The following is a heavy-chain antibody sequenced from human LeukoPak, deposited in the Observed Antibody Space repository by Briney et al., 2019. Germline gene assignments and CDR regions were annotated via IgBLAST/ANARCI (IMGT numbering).Heavy chain of an antibody. Sequence: GGSLRLSCAASGFTFSSYEMNWVRQAPGKGLEWVSYISSRDNTIYYADSVKGRFTISRDNAKNSLYLQMNSLRAEDTAVYYCARDINWVGGYWGQGTLVTVSS. D-gene: IGHD7-27*01. V-gene: IGHV3-48*03. CDR3: ARDINWVGGY. CDR2: ISSRDNTI. CDR1: GFTFSSYE. J-gene: IGHJ4*02.